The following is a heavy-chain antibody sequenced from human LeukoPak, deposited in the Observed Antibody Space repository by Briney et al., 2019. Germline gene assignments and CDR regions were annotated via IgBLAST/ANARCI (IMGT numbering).Heavy chain of an antibody. V-gene: IGHV3-48*03. J-gene: IGHJ6*03. Sequence: PGGSLRLSCAASGFTFSSYEMNWVRQAPGKGLGWVSYISSSGSTIYYADSVKGRFTISRDNAKNSLYLQMNSLRAEDTAVYYCARVYQLLYYYMDVWGKGTTVTISS. CDR2: ISSSGSTI. D-gene: IGHD5-24*01. CDR1: GFTFSSYE. CDR3: ARVYQLLYYYMDV.